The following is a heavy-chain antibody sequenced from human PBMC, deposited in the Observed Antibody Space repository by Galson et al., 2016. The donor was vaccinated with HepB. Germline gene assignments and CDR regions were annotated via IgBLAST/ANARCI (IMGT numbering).Heavy chain of an antibody. CDR2: INCNSGGT. J-gene: IGHJ4*02. Sequence: SVKVSCKASGYTLTVHYMHWFRQAPGQGLEWMGWINCNSGGTKYAQKFEGRVTMTRDTSISTVYMELSGLTSDDTAVYYCARWTRDYYYFDYWGQGALVTVSS. CDR1: GYTLTVHY. V-gene: IGHV1-2*02. D-gene: IGHD5-24*01. CDR3: ARWTRDYYYFDY.